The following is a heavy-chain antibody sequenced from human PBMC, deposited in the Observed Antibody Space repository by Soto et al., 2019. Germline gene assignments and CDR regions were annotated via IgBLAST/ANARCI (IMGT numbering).Heavy chain of an antibody. J-gene: IGHJ4*02. CDR2: FNPEDGET. V-gene: IGHV1-24*01. CDR3: ATAPKGRLWPFFHY. Sequence: GASVKVSCKVSGYTVTELSIHWVRQAPGKGLEWMGGFNPEDGETLYAQKFQGRVTMTEDTSTDTVYMDLSSLRSEDTAMYYCATAPKGRLWPFFHYWGQGTLVTVSS. CDR1: GYTVTELS. D-gene: IGHD3-10*01.